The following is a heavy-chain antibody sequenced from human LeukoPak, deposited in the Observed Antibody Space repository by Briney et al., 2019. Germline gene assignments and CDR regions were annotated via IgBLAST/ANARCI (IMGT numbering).Heavy chain of an antibody. CDR1: GGSISSYY. Sequence: PSETLSLTCTVSGGSISSYYWSWIRQPPGKGLEWIGYIYYSGSTNYNPSLKSRVTISVDTSKNQFSLKLSSVTAADTAVYYCARSRRGSLRYFDWLSPFDYWGQGTLVTVSS. D-gene: IGHD3-9*01. V-gene: IGHV4-59*12. CDR2: IYYSGST. CDR3: ARSRRGSLRYFDWLSPFDY. J-gene: IGHJ4*02.